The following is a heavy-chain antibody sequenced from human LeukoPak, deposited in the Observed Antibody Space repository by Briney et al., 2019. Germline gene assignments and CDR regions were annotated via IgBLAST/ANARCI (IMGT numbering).Heavy chain of an antibody. CDR2: IYHSGST. V-gene: IGHV4-30-2*01. CDR3: ARVSGVGCSSTSCYFFDY. J-gene: IGHJ4*02. D-gene: IGHD2-2*01. CDR1: GGSISSGGYS. Sequence: SETLSLTCAVSGGSISSGGYSWSWIRQLPGKGLEWIGYIYHSGSTYYNPSLKSRVTISVDRSKNQFSLKLSSVTAADTAVYYCARVSGVGCSSTSCYFFDYWGQGTLVTVSS.